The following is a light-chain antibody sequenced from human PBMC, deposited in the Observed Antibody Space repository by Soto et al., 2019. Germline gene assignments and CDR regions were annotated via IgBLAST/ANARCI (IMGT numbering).Light chain of an antibody. Sequence: DIQMTQSLSSLSASVGDRVTITCRASQSISSYLNWYQQKPGEAPKLLIYAASSLQSGVPSRFSGSGSGTDFTLTISSLQPEDYATYYCQQSFSTPPCTFGQGTKVEFK. CDR2: AAS. CDR3: QQSFSTPPCT. CDR1: QSISSY. J-gene: IGKJ1*01. V-gene: IGKV1-39*01.